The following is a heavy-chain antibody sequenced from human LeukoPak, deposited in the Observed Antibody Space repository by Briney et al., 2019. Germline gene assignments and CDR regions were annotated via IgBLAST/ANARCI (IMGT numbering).Heavy chain of an antibody. D-gene: IGHD2-15*01. Sequence: PSETLPLTCTVSGGSISSSSYYWGWIRQPPGKGLEWIGSIYYSGSTYYNPSLKSRVTISVDTSKNQFSLKLSSVTAADTAVYYCARVLRYCSGGNCYSGGLGYMDVWGKGTTVTISS. CDR1: GGSISSSSYY. J-gene: IGHJ6*03. V-gene: IGHV4-39*07. CDR3: ARVLRYCSGGNCYSGGLGYMDV. CDR2: IYYSGST.